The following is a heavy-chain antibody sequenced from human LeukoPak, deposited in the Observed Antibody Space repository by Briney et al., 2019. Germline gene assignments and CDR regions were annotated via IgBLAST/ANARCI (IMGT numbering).Heavy chain of an antibody. CDR1: GDSICIYY. CDR2: IYSSGSA. V-gene: IGHV4-4*07. J-gene: IGHJ4*02. CDR3: ARTRGGDYAHFDY. Sequence: SETLSLTCTVSGDSICIYYWSWPPQPAGKGLEWIGRIYSSGSANYNPSLKNRVNMSVDTSKNQFSLNLTSVTAADTAVYYCARTRGGDYAHFDYWGQGTLVTVSS. D-gene: IGHD4-17*01.